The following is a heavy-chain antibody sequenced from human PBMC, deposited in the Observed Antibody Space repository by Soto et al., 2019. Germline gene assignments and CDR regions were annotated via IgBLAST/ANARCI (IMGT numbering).Heavy chain of an antibody. CDR2: SNDSGST. CDR1: GGSFSGYY. D-gene: IGHD3-10*01. CDR3: ARGLILWYGVLSRRGDHYYYMDV. Sequence: QVQLQQWGAGLLKPSETLSLTCAVYGGSFSGYYWSWIRQPPGKGLEWIGESNDSGSTNYNPSLKSRVTISVDTSNNQFSLKLSSVSAADKAVYYCARGLILWYGVLSRRGDHYYYMDVWGKGPTVTVTS. J-gene: IGHJ6*03. V-gene: IGHV4-34*01.